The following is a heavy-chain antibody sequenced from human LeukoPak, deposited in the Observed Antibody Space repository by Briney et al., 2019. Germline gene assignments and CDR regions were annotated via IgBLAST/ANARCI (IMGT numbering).Heavy chain of an antibody. Sequence: SETLSLTCTVSGGSISSYYWSWIRQPAGKGLEWIGRIYTSGSTNYNPSLKSRVTMSVDTSKNQFSLKLSSVTAADTAVYYCARGPGTSLVVITPKYFQHWGQGTLVTVSS. J-gene: IGHJ1*01. CDR2: IYTSGST. CDR3: ARGPGTSLVVITPKYFQH. D-gene: IGHD3-22*01. CDR1: GGSISSYY. V-gene: IGHV4-4*07.